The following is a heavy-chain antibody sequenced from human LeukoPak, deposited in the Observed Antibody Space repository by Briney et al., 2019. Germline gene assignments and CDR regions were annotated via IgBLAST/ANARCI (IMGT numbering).Heavy chain of an antibody. Sequence: GASVKVSCKASGGTFSSYAISWVRQAPGQGLEWMGGIIPIFGTANYAQKFQGRVTITTDESTSTAYMELSSLRSEDTAVYYCARDSYSSSWYGVRYYHYYYMDVWGKGTTVTVSS. J-gene: IGHJ6*03. V-gene: IGHV1-69*05. CDR1: GGTFSSYA. CDR2: IIPIFGTA. CDR3: ARDSYSSSWYGVRYYHYYYMDV. D-gene: IGHD6-13*01.